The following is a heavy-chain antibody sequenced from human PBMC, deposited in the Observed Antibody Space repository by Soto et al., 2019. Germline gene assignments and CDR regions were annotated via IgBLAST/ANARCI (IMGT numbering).Heavy chain of an antibody. D-gene: IGHD6-19*01. CDR2: IYYSGST. CDR3: ARGGTAVAGGWFDP. Sequence: QVQLQESGPGLVKPSETLSLTCTVSGGSVSSGSYYWSWIRQPPGKGLEWIGYIYYSGSTNYNPSLQSRCPISVGRSKIQFSLKLSSGTAADTAVYYCARGGTAVAGGWFDPWGQGTLVTVSS. CDR1: GGSVSSGSYY. J-gene: IGHJ5*02. V-gene: IGHV4-61*01.